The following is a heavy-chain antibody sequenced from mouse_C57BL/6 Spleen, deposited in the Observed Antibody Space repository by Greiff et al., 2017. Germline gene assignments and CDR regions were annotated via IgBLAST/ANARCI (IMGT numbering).Heavy chain of an antibody. CDR2: INPSSGYT. D-gene: IGHD1-1*02. J-gene: IGHJ2*01. CDR3: ARWERGSARDY. CDR1: GYTFTSYT. Sequence: VQLQQSGAELARPGASVKMSCKASGYTFTSYTMHWVKQRPGQGLEWIGYINPSSGYTKYNQKFKDKATLTADKSSSTAYMQLSSLTSEDSAVYYCARWERGSARDYWGQGTTLTVSS. V-gene: IGHV1-4*01.